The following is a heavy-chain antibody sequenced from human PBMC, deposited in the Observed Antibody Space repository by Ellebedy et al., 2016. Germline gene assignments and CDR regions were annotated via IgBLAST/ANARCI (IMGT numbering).Heavy chain of an antibody. D-gene: IGHD5-12*01. J-gene: IGHJ4*02. CDR1: GFTFSNYA. Sequence: ESLKISXAASGFTFSNYAMTWVRQAPGRGLEWIGEINHSGSTNYNPSLKSRVTISVDTSKNQFSLKLSSVTAADTAVYYCAREYSGYDWGIVYWGQGTLVTVSS. CDR2: INHSGST. V-gene: IGHV4-34*01. CDR3: AREYSGYDWGIVY.